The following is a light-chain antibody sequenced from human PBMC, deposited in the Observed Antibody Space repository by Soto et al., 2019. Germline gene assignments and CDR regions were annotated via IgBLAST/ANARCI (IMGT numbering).Light chain of an antibody. CDR3: SSYAGSNNWV. CDR1: SSDIGSYNL. J-gene: IGLJ3*02. V-gene: IGLV2-14*02. Sequence: QSALVQPASVSGSPGQSITISCTGTSSDIGSYNLVSWYQQYPGNAPKLVIYEGTKRPSGVPDRFSGSKSGNTASLTVSGLQAEDEADYYCSSYAGSNNWVFGGGTKLTVL. CDR2: EGT.